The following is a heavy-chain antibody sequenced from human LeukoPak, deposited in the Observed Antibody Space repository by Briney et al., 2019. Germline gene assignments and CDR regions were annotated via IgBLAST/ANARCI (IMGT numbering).Heavy chain of an antibody. V-gene: IGHV3-30*03. CDR1: GFSLTSNG. CDR2: ISHDGNNK. D-gene: IGHD3-10*01. Sequence: GGSLRLSCAASGFSLTSNGMHWVRQAPGKGLEWVAFISHDGNNKYYADSVKGRFTVSRDSSKSTLFLQMDSLRRDDTAVYCCARDIRVRYMPMVRAVEYYQYHAMDVWGQGTTVTVYS. J-gene: IGHJ6*02. CDR3: ARDIRVRYMPMVRAVEYYQYHAMDV.